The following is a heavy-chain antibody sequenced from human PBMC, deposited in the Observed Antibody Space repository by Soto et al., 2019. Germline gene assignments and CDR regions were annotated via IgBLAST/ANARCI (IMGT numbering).Heavy chain of an antibody. Sequence: SETLSLTCSVSGGSLNSGDYYWSWIRQSPGKGLEWIGYIYYSGSTYYNPSLKSRSTISIDTSKNQFFLDVDSVTAADTAVYYCARLYTGYEAFDYWGQGTLVTVST. V-gene: IGHV4-30-4*01. CDR2: IYYSGST. CDR3: ARLYTGYEAFDY. CDR1: GGSLNSGDYY. J-gene: IGHJ4*02. D-gene: IGHD5-12*01.